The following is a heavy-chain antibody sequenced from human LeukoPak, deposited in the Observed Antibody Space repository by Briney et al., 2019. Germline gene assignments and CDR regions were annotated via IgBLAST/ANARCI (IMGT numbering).Heavy chain of an antibody. CDR1: GFTFSSYG. J-gene: IGHJ3*02. CDR3: AKDRRSSWPYDAFDI. Sequence: GGSLRLSCAASGFTFSSYGMHWVRQAPGKGLEWVSAISGSGGTTYYADSVKGRFTISGDASKSTLYLQMNSLRVEDTAVYYCAKDRRSSWPYDAFDIWGQGTVVTVSS. V-gene: IGHV3-23*01. D-gene: IGHD6-13*01. CDR2: ISGSGGTT.